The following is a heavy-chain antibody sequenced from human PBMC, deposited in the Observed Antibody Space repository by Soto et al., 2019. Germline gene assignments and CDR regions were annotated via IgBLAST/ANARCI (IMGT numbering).Heavy chain of an antibody. V-gene: IGHV3-23*01. CDR1: GFTYSSHP. D-gene: IGHD3-22*01. CDR2: ISGSGGST. Sequence: GRCRRLSCVASGFTYSSHPMSWVRPATGKGLDWVSAISGSGGSTCYADSVKGRFTISRDNSKNTLYLQMNSLRAEDTAVYCYAKDRALNYSDSSSYFPDAFDSWGQGTMVTVSS. CDR3: AKDRALNYSDSSSYFPDAFDS. J-gene: IGHJ3*02.